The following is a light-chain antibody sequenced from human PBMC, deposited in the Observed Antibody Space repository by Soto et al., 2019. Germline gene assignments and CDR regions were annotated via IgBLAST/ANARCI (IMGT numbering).Light chain of an antibody. V-gene: IGKV3-20*01. CDR2: GAS. J-gene: IGKJ2*01. Sequence: EIVVTQSPGTLSLSPGDRATLSSTASQRVSSTYLAWYQQEPGQAPRLLIYGASSRATGIPDRFSGSGSGTDFTLNISRLEPEDFAVYYCQQYSSSPPYTFGQGTMLEIK. CDR3: QQYSSSPPYT. CDR1: QRVSSTY.